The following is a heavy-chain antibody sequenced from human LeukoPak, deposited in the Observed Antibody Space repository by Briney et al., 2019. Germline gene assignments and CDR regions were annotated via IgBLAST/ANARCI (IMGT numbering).Heavy chain of an antibody. J-gene: IGHJ4*02. D-gene: IGHD3-10*01. V-gene: IGHV3-74*01. CDR1: GVTLRVYA. Sequence: GGALRLSSAQSGVTLRVYARRSVPESPGEGVGWVSRVKKDGRSRSYADFGKGRFAIFRDNARNTLYLKMYSLRPEDTAVYYCARDGVLGPLSAYRDYWAQGTPVTVSS. CDR2: VKKDGRSR. CDR3: ARDGVLGPLSAYRDY.